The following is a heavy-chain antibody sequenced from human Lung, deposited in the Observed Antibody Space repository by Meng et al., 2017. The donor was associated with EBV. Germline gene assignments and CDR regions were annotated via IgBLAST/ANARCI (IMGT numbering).Heavy chain of an antibody. CDR1: GGSINSGSFY. V-gene: IGHV4-39*02. CDR3: AREYSSSSGLPGP. Sequence: QVQAQQWGAGLLKPSETLSLTCTFSGGSINSGSFYWGWIRQPPGKGLEWIGSMHFSGRTHYSTSLKNRVTISVDTSKNQFSLKLTSVTAADTAVYYCAREYSSSSGLPGPWGQGTLVTVSS. CDR2: MHFSGRT. J-gene: IGHJ5*02. D-gene: IGHD6-6*01.